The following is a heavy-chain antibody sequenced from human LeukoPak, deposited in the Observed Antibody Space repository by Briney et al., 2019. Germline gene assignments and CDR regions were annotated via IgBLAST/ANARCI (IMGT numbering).Heavy chain of an antibody. CDR2: FFLKGST. CDR3: AKHNAYDNIGYSYHFDS. V-gene: IGHV4-34*12. J-gene: IGHJ4*02. D-gene: IGHD3-22*01. CDR1: GGSLSGYY. Sequence: SETLSLTCAVSGGSLSGYYWTWIRQPPGKGLEWIGSFFLKGSTYYNPSLKSRVTISVDTSKNQFSLKLSSVTAADTAVYYCAKHNAYDNIGYSYHFDSWGQGTLVTVSS.